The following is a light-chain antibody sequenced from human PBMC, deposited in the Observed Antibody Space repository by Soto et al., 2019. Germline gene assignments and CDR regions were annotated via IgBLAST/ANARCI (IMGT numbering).Light chain of an antibody. CDR3: TSYEGGGKYV. CDR1: SSDIGAYNY. Sequence: QSALTQPASVSGSPGQSITISCTGTSSDIGAYNYVSWYQQHPGKAPKVMIYEVSNRPSGVSNRFSGSKSGNTASLTISGLQAEDEADYYCCTSYEGGGKYVFGTGTKLTVL. CDR2: EVS. J-gene: IGLJ1*01. V-gene: IGLV2-14*01.